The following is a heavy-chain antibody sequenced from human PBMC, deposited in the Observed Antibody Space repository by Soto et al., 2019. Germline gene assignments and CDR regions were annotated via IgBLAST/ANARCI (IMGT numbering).Heavy chain of an antibody. V-gene: IGHV1-69*01. Sequence: QVQLVQSGAGVKKPGSSVAVSCKASGGSFSQVAINWVRQAPGQGPGGMGRIIPVVGTTDYTQRFRGRLTILADESTNTAYMELSRLRAEATAVYYCATLETTTLGFESWGQGTLVTVSS. D-gene: IGHD1-1*01. CDR3: ATLETTTLGFES. CDR2: IIPVVGTT. CDR1: GGSFSQVA. J-gene: IGHJ4*02.